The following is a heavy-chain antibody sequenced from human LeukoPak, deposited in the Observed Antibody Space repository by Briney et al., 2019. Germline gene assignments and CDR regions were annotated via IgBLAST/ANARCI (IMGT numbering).Heavy chain of an antibody. CDR1: GYTLTGYY. CDR3: ARAPSIAVAGNNPRPTYYFDY. V-gene: IGHV1-2*02. CDR2: INPNSGGT. J-gene: IGHJ4*02. Sequence: ASLNVSCKPSGYTLTGYYMHSVRQAPGQGLEWMGWINPNSGGTNYAQKFQGRVTMTRDTSISTAYMELSRLRSDDTAVYYCARAPSIAVAGNNPRPTYYFDYWGQGTLVTVSS. D-gene: IGHD6-19*01.